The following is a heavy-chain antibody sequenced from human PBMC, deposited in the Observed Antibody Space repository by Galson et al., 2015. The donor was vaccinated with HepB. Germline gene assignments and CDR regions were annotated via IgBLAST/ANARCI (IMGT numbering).Heavy chain of an antibody. Sequence: SLRLSCAASGFTFSSYAMHWVRQAPGKGLEWLSVMSYDGSNKYYADSVKGRFTISRDDSMNTLHLQMNSLRVEDTALYYCARSPQVLLWFGELEFDYWGQGTLVAVSS. CDR3: ARSPQVLLWFGELEFDY. D-gene: IGHD3-10*01. CDR1: GFTFSSYA. J-gene: IGHJ4*02. CDR2: MSYDGSNK. V-gene: IGHV3-30*04.